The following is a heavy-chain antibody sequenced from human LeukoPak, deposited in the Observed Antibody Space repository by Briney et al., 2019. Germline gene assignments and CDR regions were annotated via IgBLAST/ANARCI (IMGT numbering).Heavy chain of an antibody. CDR2: ISYDGSNK. Sequence: GGSLRLSCAASGFTFSSYGMHWVRQAPGKGLEWVAVISYDGSNKYADSVKGRFTISRDNSKNTLYLQMNSLRAEDTAVYYCATSGRIKRDAFDIWGQGTMVTVSS. CDR3: ATSGRIKRDAFDI. J-gene: IGHJ3*02. V-gene: IGHV3-30*03. CDR1: GFTFSSYG. D-gene: IGHD1-26*01.